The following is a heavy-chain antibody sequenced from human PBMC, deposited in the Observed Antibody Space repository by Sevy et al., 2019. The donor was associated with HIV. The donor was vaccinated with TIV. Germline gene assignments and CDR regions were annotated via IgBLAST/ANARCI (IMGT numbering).Heavy chain of an antibody. Sequence: GESLKISCAASGFPFSNYAMNWVRQGPGKGLEWVSATGGRGGATYYADSVKGRFTISRDNSKNTLYLQMDSLRAVDTAVYYCAKDVVAVVGDAFDVWGQGTMVTVSS. CDR3: AKDVVAVVGDAFDV. J-gene: IGHJ3*01. V-gene: IGHV3-23*01. CDR2: TGGRGGAT. D-gene: IGHD2-15*01. CDR1: GFPFSNYA.